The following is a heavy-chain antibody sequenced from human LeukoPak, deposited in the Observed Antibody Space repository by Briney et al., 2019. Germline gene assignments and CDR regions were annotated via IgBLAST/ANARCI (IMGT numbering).Heavy chain of an antibody. CDR2: IKQDGSEK. J-gene: IGHJ4*02. CDR3: ARASSGGSGGSWFFDY. CDR1: GFTFSSYW. V-gene: IGHV3-7*01. D-gene: IGHD2-15*01. Sequence: GGSLRLSCAASGFTFSSYWMSWVRQAPGKGLEWVANIKQDGSEKYYVDSVKGRFTISRDNAKNSLYLQMNSLRAEDTAVYYCARASSGGSGGSWFFDYWGQGTLVTVSS.